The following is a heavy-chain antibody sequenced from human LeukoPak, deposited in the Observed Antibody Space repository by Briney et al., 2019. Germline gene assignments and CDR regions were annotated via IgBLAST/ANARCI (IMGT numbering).Heavy chain of an antibody. CDR1: GFTVSNNY. CDR2: IYSDGNT. J-gene: IGHJ4*02. D-gene: IGHD3-10*01. Sequence: GGSLRLSCAVSGFTVSNNYMSWVRQAPGKGLEWVSVIYSDGNTYYADSVKGRFTISRDNSENTLYLQMNSLRAEDAAVYYCARGSRGSGSSDWGQGILVSVSS. CDR3: ARGSRGSGSSD. V-gene: IGHV3-66*01.